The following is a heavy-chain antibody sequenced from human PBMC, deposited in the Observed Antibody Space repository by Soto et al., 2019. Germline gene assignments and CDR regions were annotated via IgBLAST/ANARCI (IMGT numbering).Heavy chain of an antibody. CDR2: ISGSGGST. D-gene: IGHD3-9*01. V-gene: IGHV3-23*01. Sequence: GGSLRLSCAASGFTFSSYAMSWVRQPAGKGLEWVSAISGSGGSTYYADSVKGRFTISRDNSTNTLYLQMYSLRAEDTAVYYCAKKQTGSGWVEYYYYGMDVWGQGTPVTVYS. CDR3: AKKQTGSGWVEYYYYGMDV. CDR1: GFTFSSYA. J-gene: IGHJ6*02.